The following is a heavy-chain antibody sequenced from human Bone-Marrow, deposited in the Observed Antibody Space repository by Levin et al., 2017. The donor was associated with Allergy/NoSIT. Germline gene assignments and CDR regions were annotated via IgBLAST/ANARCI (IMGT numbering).Heavy chain of an antibody. D-gene: IGHD2-8*01. CDR2: INRDGSEK. Sequence: PGESLKISCAASGFTFSNYWMNWVRQAPGKGLEWVASINRDGSEKYYVDSVKGRFTISRDNAKNSVYLQVNSLRAEDTAVYYCARDFFPNGNNFRIIFDSWGQGTLVTVSS. CDR3: ARDFFPNGNNFRIIFDS. CDR1: GFTFSNYW. J-gene: IGHJ4*02. V-gene: IGHV3-7*01.